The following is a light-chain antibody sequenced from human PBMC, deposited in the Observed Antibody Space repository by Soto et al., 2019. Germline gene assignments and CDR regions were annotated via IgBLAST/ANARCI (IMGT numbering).Light chain of an antibody. J-gene: IGLJ1*01. V-gene: IGLV2-14*01. CDR1: SSDVGNYNY. Sequence: QSSLTQPASVSGSPGQSITRSCTGTSSDVGNYNYVSWYQQYPGRVPKLLIYMVSNRASGVSNRFSGSKSGNTASLTISGLQAEDEADYFCTSPTPGSLYVFGTGTKVTVL. CDR2: MVS. CDR3: TSPTPGSLYV.